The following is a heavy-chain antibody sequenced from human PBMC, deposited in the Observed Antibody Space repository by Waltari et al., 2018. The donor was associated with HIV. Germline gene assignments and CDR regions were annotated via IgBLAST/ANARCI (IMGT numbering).Heavy chain of an antibody. J-gene: IGHJ6*02. Sequence: QLQESGPGLVRPSETLSLTCSVSGASMTDYYWTWIRQPAGKGLEWIGRIFNSGSTNYSPSLKRRLTMSVDTSKNQFSLRLTSVTAADTAVYYCARATEKYCKSGSCYPFDAMDVWGQGATVTVSS. CDR1: GASMTDYY. CDR3: ARATEKYCKSGSCYPFDAMDV. V-gene: IGHV4-4*07. CDR2: IFNSGST. D-gene: IGHD2-15*01.